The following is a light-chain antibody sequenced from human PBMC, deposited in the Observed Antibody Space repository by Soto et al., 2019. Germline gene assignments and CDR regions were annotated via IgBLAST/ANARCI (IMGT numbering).Light chain of an antibody. J-gene: IGLJ1*01. V-gene: IGLV2-14*03. CDR1: SSDVGGFNY. CDR3: NSYTSSSTYV. CDR2: DVT. Sequence: QSVLTQPASVSGSPGQSITISCTGTSSDVGGFNYVCWYQQHPGKAPKLMIYDVTNRPSGVSYRFSGSKSGNTASLTISGLQAEDEADYYCNSYTSSSTYVFGTGTKLTVL.